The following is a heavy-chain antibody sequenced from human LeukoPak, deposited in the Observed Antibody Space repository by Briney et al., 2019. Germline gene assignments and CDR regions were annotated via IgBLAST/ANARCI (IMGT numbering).Heavy chain of an antibody. CDR1: GFTFSDYY. J-gene: IGHJ4*02. CDR2: ISSSGSTI. CDR3: AISASMVRGVIGY. Sequence: PGGSLRLSCAASGFTFSDYYMSWIRQAPGKGLEWVSYISSSGSTIYYADSVKGRFTISRDNDKNSLYLQMNSLRAEDAAVYYCAISASMVRGVIGYWGQGTLVTVSS. D-gene: IGHD3-10*01. V-gene: IGHV3-11*01.